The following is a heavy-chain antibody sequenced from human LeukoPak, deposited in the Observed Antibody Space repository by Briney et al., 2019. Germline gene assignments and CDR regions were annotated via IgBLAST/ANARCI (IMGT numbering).Heavy chain of an antibody. CDR3: ARNTGYSYGYFDY. CDR2: ISSSSSTI. CDR1: GLTISSYS. Sequence: PGGSLRLSCAASGLTISSYSMNWVRQAPGKGLQWVSYISSSSSTIYYADSVKGRFTISRDNAKNSLYLQMNSLRAEDTAVYYCARNTGYSYGYFDYWGQGTLVTVSS. D-gene: IGHD5-18*01. J-gene: IGHJ4*02. V-gene: IGHV3-48*01.